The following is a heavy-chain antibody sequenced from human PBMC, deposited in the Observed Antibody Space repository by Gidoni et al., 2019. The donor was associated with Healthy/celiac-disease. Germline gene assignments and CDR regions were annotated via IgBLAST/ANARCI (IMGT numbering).Heavy chain of an antibody. D-gene: IGHD6-13*01. J-gene: IGHJ4*02. CDR1: GGSISSGSYY. V-gene: IGHV4-61*02. Sequence: QVQLQESGPGLVKPSQTLSLTCTVSGGSISSGSYYWSWIRQPAGKGLEWIGRIYTSGSTNYNPSLKSRVTISVDTSKNQFSLKLSSVTAADTAVYYCARGGRYSSSWFDYWGQGTLVTVSS. CDR2: IYTSGST. CDR3: ARGGRYSSSWFDY.